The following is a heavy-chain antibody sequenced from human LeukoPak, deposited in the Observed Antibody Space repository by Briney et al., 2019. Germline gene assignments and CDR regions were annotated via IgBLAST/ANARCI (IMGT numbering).Heavy chain of an antibody. J-gene: IGHJ4*02. CDR2: IYYSGST. V-gene: IGHV4-39*01. CDR1: GGSISSSSYY. Sequence: SETLSLTCTVSGGSISSSSYYWGWIRQPPGKGLEWIGSIYYSGSTYYNPSLKSRVTISVDTSKNQFSLKLSSVTAAGTAVYYCARHGYSSSWYVSSYWGQGTLVTVSS. D-gene: IGHD6-13*01. CDR3: ARHGYSSSWYVSSY.